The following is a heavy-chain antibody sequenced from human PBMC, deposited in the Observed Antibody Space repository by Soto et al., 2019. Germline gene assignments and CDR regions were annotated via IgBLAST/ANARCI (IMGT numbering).Heavy chain of an antibody. Sequence: QVPLVQSGAEVKKPGASVKVSYKASGYTFTSYAMHWVRQAPGQRLEWMGWISAYNGNTNYAQKLQGRVTMTTDTSTSTAYMELRSLRSDDTAVYYCARANLYCSSTSCYYYWGQGTLVTVSS. D-gene: IGHD2-2*01. CDR2: ISAYNGNT. CDR1: GYTFTSYA. V-gene: IGHV1-3*01. J-gene: IGHJ4*02. CDR3: ARANLYCSSTSCYYY.